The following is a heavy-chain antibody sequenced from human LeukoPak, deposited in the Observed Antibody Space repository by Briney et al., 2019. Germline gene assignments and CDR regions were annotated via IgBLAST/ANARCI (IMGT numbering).Heavy chain of an antibody. CDR2: FDPEDGET. V-gene: IGHV1-24*01. CDR1: GYTLTELS. CDR3: ATVDTAMAGRAFDI. J-gene: IGHJ3*02. Sequence: EASVTVSFKVSGYTLTELSMHWVRQAPGKGLEWMGGFDPEDGETIYAQKFQGRVTMTEDTSTDTAYMELSSLRSEDTAVYYCATVDTAMAGRAFDIWGQGTMVTVSS. D-gene: IGHD5-18*01.